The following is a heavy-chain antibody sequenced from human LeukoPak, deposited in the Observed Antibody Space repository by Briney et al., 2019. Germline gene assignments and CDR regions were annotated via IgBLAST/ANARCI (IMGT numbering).Heavy chain of an antibody. D-gene: IGHD3-10*01. CDR1: GFTFSNCG. V-gene: IGHV3-23*01. CDR3: AKSWEFQLSFFDS. Sequence: GGTLRLSCAASGFTFSNCGMGWVRQAPGKGLEWLSTISYSGRSTYYADSVKGRFTISRDNSMDTLYLQMNSLRAEDTAVYYCAKSWEFQLSFFDSWGQGTLVTVSS. CDR2: ISYSGRST. J-gene: IGHJ4*02.